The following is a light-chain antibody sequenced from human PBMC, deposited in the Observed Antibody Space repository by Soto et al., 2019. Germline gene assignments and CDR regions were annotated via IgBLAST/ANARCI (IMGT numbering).Light chain of an antibody. CDR1: QSVNSNF. CDR3: QQYGRSPCT. CDR2: ATS. V-gene: IGKV3-20*01. Sequence: EIVLTQSPGTLSLSPGERATLSCRASQSVNSNFLAWFQQKPGHAPRLLIYATSSRATDIPDRFSGSGSGTDFTLTISRLEPEDFAVYYCQQYGRSPCTFGQGTKVEIK. J-gene: IGKJ1*01.